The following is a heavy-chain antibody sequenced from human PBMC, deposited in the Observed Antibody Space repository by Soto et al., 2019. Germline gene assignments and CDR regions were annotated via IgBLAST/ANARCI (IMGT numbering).Heavy chain of an antibody. CDR3: ARVPRPSRYLWFGELVFDY. D-gene: IGHD3-10*01. J-gene: IGHJ4*02. V-gene: IGHV5-51*01. CDR1: GYSFTSYW. CDR2: IYPGDSDT. Sequence: GESLKISCKGSGYSFTSYWIGWVRQMPGKGLEWMGIIYPGDSDTRYSPSFQGQVTISADKSISTAYLQWSSLKASDTAMYYCARVPRPSRYLWFGELVFDYWGQGTLVTVSS.